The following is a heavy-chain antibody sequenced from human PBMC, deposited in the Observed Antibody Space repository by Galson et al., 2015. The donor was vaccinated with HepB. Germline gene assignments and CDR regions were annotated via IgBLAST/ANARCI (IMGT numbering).Heavy chain of an antibody. CDR2: ISYDGSNK. D-gene: IGHD1-26*01. CDR1: GFTFSSYR. J-gene: IGHJ4*02. V-gene: IGHV3-30*18. Sequence: SLRLSCAASGFTFSSYRMHWVRQAPGKGLEWVAVISYDGSNKYYADSVKGRFTISRDNSKNTLYLQMNSLRAEDTAVYYCAKGSATYFPDFDYWGQGTLVTVSS. CDR3: AKGSATYFPDFDY.